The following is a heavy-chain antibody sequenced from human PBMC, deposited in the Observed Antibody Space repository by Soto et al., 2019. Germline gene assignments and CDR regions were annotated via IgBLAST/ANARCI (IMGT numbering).Heavy chain of an antibody. CDR2: ISSSSSTI. CDR1: GFTFSSYS. J-gene: IGHJ6*03. D-gene: IGHD2-2*01. Sequence: EVQLVESGGGLVQPGGSLRLSCAASGFTFSSYSMNWVRQAPGKGLEWVSYISSSSSTIYYADSVKGRFTISRDNAKNSLYLQMNSLRAEDTAVYYCARGYCSSTSCLYYYYYMDVWGKGTTVNVSS. CDR3: ARGYCSSTSCLYYYYYMDV. V-gene: IGHV3-48*01.